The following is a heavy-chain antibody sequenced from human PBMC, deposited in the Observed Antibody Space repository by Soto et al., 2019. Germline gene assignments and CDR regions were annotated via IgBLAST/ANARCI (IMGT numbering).Heavy chain of an antibody. J-gene: IGHJ5*02. CDR2: ISWNSGSI. D-gene: IGHD2-15*01. CDR3: AKAAGNNWFDP. CDR1: GFTFDDYA. V-gene: IGHV3-9*01. Sequence: EVQLVESGGGLVQPGRSLRLSCAASGFTFDDYAMHWVRQAPGKGLEWVSGISWNSGSIGYADSVKGRFTISRDNAKNSLYLQMNSLRAEDTALYDCAKAAGNNWFDPWGQGTLVTVSS.